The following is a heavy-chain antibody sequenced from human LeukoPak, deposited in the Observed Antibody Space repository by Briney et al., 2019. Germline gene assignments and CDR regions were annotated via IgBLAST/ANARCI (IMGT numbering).Heavy chain of an antibody. Sequence: GESLKISCKGSGYSFTSYWIGWVRQMPGKGLEWMGIIYPGDSDTRYSPSFQGQVTISADKSISTAYLQWSSLKASDTAMYYCARQDGYNPRSSSETGDAFDIWGQGTMVTVSS. CDR1: GYSFTSYW. CDR3: ARQDGYNPRSSSETGDAFDI. V-gene: IGHV5-51*01. J-gene: IGHJ3*02. D-gene: IGHD5-24*01. CDR2: IYPGDSDT.